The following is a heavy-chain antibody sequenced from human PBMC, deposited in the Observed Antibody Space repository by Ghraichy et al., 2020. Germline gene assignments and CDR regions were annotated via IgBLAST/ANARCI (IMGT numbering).Heavy chain of an antibody. V-gene: IGHV1-2*02. CDR2: INPNSGGT. CDR1: GYTFTGYY. J-gene: IGHJ3*02. CDR3: ARDPPYNWNKNTGVDAFDI. D-gene: IGHD1/OR15-1a*01. Sequence: ASVKVSCKASGYTFTGYYMHWVRQAPGQGLEWMGWINPNSGGTNYAQKFQGRVTMTRDTSISTAYMELSRLRSDDTAVYYCARDPPYNWNKNTGVDAFDIWGQGTMVTVSS.